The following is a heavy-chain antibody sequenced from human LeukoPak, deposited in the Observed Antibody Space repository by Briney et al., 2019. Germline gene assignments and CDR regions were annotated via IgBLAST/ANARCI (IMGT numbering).Heavy chain of an antibody. CDR1: GGSFSGYY. D-gene: IGHD6-13*01. Sequence: PSETLSLTCAVYGGSFSGYYWSWIRQPPGKGLEWIGEINHSGSTNYNPSLKSRVTISVDTSKNQFSLKLSSVTAADTAVYYCARGPIAAAGKGYYYMDVWGKGTTVTVSS. CDR2: INHSGST. CDR3: ARGPIAAAGKGYYYMDV. V-gene: IGHV4-34*01. J-gene: IGHJ6*03.